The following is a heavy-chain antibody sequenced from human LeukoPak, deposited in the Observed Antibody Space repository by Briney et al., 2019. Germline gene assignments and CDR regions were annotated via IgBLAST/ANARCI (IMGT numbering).Heavy chain of an antibody. J-gene: IGHJ6*03. CDR2: ISSSSSYI. D-gene: IGHD6-13*01. Sequence: PGGSLRLSCAASGFTFSSYSMNWVRQAPGKGLEWVSSISSSSSYIYYADSVKGRFTISRDNAKNSLYLQMNSLRAEDTAVYYCARAPIAAAGTGSYYMDVWGKGTTVTVSS. CDR1: GFTFSSYS. CDR3: ARAPIAAAGTGSYYMDV. V-gene: IGHV3-21*01.